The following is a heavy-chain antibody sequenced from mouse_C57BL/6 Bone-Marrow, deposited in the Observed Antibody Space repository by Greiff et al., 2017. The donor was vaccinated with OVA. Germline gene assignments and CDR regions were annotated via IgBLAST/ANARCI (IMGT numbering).Heavy chain of an antibody. Sequence: VQVVESGPELVKPGASVKISCKASGYAFSSSWMNWVKQRPGKGLEWIGRIYPGDGDTNYNGKFKGKATLTADKSSSTAYMQLSSLTSEDSAVYFCASYYYGSSYHFDYWGQGTTLTVSS. CDR2: IYPGDGDT. D-gene: IGHD1-1*01. CDR1: GYAFSSSW. V-gene: IGHV1-82*01. J-gene: IGHJ2*01. CDR3: ASYYYGSSYHFDY.